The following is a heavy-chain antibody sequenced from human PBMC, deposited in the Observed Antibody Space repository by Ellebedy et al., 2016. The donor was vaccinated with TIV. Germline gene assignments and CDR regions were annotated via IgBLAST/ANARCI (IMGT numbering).Heavy chain of an antibody. D-gene: IGHD3-22*01. CDR3: ARASITMIVVDHAFDI. Sequence: SETLSLTCAVSGGSISSSNWWSWVRQPPGKGLEWIGEIYHSGSTNYNPSLKSRVTISVDKSKNQFSLKLSSVTAADTAVYYCARASITMIVVDHAFDIWGQGTMVTVSS. CDR1: GGSISSSNW. V-gene: IGHV4-4*02. CDR2: IYHSGST. J-gene: IGHJ3*02.